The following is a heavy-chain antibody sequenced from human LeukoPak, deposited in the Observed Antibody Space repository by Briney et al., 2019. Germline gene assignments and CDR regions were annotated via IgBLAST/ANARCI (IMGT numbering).Heavy chain of an antibody. Sequence: KPSETLSLTCTVSGGSISSYYWSWIRQPPGKGLEWIGYIYYSGSTNYNPSLKSRVTISVDTSKNQFSLKLSSVTAADTAVHYCARDPAGGFRQAWGQGTMVTVSS. J-gene: IGHJ3*01. CDR3: ARDPAGGFRQA. D-gene: IGHD1-26*01. CDR1: GGSISSYY. CDR2: IYYSGST. V-gene: IGHV4-59*01.